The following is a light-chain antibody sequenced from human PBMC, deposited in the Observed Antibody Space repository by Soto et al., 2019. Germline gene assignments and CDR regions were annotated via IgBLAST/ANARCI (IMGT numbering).Light chain of an antibody. V-gene: IGKV1-5*01. CDR1: QSISSW. Sequence: DIQMTQSPSTLSASVGDRVTITCRASQSISSWLAWYQQKPGKAPKLLIFDASSLESGVPSRFTGSGSGTEFTLTISSLQHDDFATYYCQQYNSYPLTFGGGTKVDIK. CDR3: QQYNSYPLT. J-gene: IGKJ4*01. CDR2: DAS.